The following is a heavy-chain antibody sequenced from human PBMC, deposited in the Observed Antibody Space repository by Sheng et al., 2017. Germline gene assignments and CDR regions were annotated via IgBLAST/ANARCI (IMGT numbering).Heavy chain of an antibody. CDR1: GFTFSSYG. D-gene: IGHD7-27*01. Sequence: QVQLVESGGGVVQPGRSLRLSCAASGFTFSSYGMHWVRQAPGKGLEWVAVISYDGSNKYYADSVKGRFTISRDNSKNTLYLQMNSLRSEDTAVYYCAIRANWGAYFDYWGQGTLVTV. V-gene: IGHV3-30*03. J-gene: IGHJ4*02. CDR2: ISYDGSNK. CDR3: AIRANWGAYFDY.